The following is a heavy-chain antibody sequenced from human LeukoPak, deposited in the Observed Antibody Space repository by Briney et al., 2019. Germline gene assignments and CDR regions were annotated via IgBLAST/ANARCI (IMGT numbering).Heavy chain of an antibody. CDR2: ISGSGGTT. D-gene: IGHD6-19*01. CDR1: GFTFSTYA. CDR3: AKIAAVAASPYNYYGMDV. J-gene: IGHJ6*02. V-gene: IGHV3-23*01. Sequence: GGSLRLSCAASGFTFSTYAMSWVRQAPGKGLEWVSAISGSGGTTYYADSVKGRFTISRDNSKNTLYPQMNSLRAEDTAVYYCAKIAAVAASPYNYYGMDVWGQGTTVTVSS.